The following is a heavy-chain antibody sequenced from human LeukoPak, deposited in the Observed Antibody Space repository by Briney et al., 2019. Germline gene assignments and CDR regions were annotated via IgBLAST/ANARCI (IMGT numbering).Heavy chain of an antibody. Sequence: SVTVSCKASGGTLRRYALSWVRQAPGQGLEWMGRILPVFDRGNYAQKFHGRVTITADQSTDTAYMELSSLTSEDTAVYYCAREGGSGWPFDYWGQGTLVTVSS. CDR2: ILPVFDRG. J-gene: IGHJ4*02. CDR1: GGTLRRYA. V-gene: IGHV1-69*13. CDR3: AREGGSGWPFDY. D-gene: IGHD6-19*01.